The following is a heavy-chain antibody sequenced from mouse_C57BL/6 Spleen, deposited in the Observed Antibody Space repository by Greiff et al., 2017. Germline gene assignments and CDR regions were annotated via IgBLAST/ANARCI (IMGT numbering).Heavy chain of an antibody. CDR2: ISSGSSTI. CDR3: ARPRGSLYYLDY. D-gene: IGHD1-1*01. CDR1: GFTFSDYG. Sequence: VQLQQSGGGLVKPGGSLKLSCAASGFTFSDYGMHWVRQAPEKGLEWVAYISSGSSTIYYADTVKGRFTISRDNAKNTLFLQMTSLRSEDTAMYYCARPRGSLYYLDYWGQGTTLTVSS. V-gene: IGHV5-17*01. J-gene: IGHJ2*01.